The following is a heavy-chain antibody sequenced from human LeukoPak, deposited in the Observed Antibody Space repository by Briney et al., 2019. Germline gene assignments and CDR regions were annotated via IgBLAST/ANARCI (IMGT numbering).Heavy chain of an antibody. D-gene: IGHD1-26*01. V-gene: IGHV3-43D*03. Sequence: GGSLRLSCAASGFTFDDYAMHWVRQAPGKGLEWVSLISWDGGSTYYADSVKGRFTISRDNSKNTLYLQMNSLRAEDTAVHYCAKDLGLSVGATPFDYWGQGTLVTVSS. CDR1: GFTFDDYA. CDR2: ISWDGGST. J-gene: IGHJ4*02. CDR3: AKDLGLSVGATPFDY.